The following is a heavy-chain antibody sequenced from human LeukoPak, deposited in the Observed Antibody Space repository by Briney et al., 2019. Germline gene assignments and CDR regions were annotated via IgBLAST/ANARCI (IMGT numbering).Heavy chain of an antibody. V-gene: IGHV4-30-2*01. D-gene: IGHD6-6*01. CDR2: IYHSGST. CDR3: ARFKSSSIKTYYFDY. Sequence: SETLSLTCTVSGGSISSGGYYWSWIRQPPGKGLEWIGYIYHSGSTYYNPSLKSRVTISVDRSKNQFSLKLSSVTAADTAVYYCARFKSSSIKTYYFDYWGQGTLVTVSS. J-gene: IGHJ4*02. CDR1: GGSISSGGYY.